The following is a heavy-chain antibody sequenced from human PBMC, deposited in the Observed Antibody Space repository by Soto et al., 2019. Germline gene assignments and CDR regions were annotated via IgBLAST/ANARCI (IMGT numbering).Heavy chain of an antibody. CDR1: GGTFSSYT. J-gene: IGHJ5*02. D-gene: IGHD3-3*01. V-gene: IGHV1-69*02. Sequence: SVKVSCKASGGTFSSYTISWVRQAPGQGLEWMGRIIPILGIANYAQKFQGRVTITADKSTSTAYMELSSLRSEDTAVYYCARVPPRGPYDFWSGYNQNWFAPWGQGTLVTVSS. CDR3: ARVPPRGPYDFWSGYNQNWFAP. CDR2: IIPILGIA.